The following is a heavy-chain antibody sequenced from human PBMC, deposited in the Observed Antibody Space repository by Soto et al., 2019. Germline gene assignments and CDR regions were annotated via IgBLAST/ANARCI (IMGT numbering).Heavy chain of an antibody. J-gene: IGHJ4*02. CDR1: GLTFSSHA. CDR3: AKRFTLFGEVKLSPDFDD. Sequence: EVQLLESGGGLVQPEGSLRLSCAASGLTFSSHAMSWVRQAPGKGLEWVSAISYSGSNTYYTDSVKGRFTISRDNSKNTLYLQMNSLRVEDTAIYYCAKRFTLFGEVKLSPDFDDWGQGTLVTVSS. CDR2: ISYSGSNT. D-gene: IGHD3-3*01. V-gene: IGHV3-23*01.